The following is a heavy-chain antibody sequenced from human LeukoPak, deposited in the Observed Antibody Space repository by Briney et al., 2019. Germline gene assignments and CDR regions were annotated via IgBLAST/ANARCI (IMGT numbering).Heavy chain of an antibody. J-gene: IGHJ4*02. Sequence: ASVKVSCKASGYTFTAYYLHWVRQAPGQGLEWMGWINPNSGGTDYAQRFQGRVTMTRDTSINTAFMELSRLRSDDTAVYYCARMEMITINAGGFWGQGTLVTVSS. V-gene: IGHV1-2*02. CDR3: ARMEMITINAGGF. D-gene: IGHD3-16*01. CDR1: GYTFTAYY. CDR2: INPNSGGT.